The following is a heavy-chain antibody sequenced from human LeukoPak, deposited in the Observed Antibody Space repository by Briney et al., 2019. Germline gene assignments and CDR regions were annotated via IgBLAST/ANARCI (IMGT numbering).Heavy chain of an antibody. CDR3: ARASHDTYYYDSSGYTRDI. CDR2: ISSSGSTI. D-gene: IGHD3-22*01. CDR1: GFTFSDYY. J-gene: IGHJ3*02. Sequence: TGGSLRLSCAASGFTFSDYYMSWIRQAPGKGLEWVSYISSSGSTIYYADSVKGRFTISRDNAKNSLYLQMNSLRAEDTAVYYCARASHDTYYYDSSGYTRDIWGQGTMATVSS. V-gene: IGHV3-11*01.